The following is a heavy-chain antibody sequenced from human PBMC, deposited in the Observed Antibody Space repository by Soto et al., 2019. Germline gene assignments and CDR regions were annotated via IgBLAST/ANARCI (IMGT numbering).Heavy chain of an antibody. D-gene: IGHD4-17*01. V-gene: IGHV5-51*01. Sequence: GESLKISCNGSGYSFTSYWIGWVRQMPGKGLEWMGIIYPGDSDTRYSPSFQGQVTISADKSISTAYLQWSSLKASDTAMYYCARLGDYGDYVGAFDIWGQGTMVTVSS. CDR1: GYSFTSYW. CDR2: IYPGDSDT. J-gene: IGHJ3*02. CDR3: ARLGDYGDYVGAFDI.